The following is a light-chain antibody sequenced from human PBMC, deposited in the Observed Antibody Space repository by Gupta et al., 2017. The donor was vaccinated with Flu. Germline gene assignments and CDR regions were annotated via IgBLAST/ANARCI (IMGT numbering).Light chain of an antibody. CDR2: KAS. Sequence: DIQMTQSPSTLSASVGDRVTITCRASQSISSWLAWYQQKPGKAPNLLVYKASNLESGVPSRFSGTGSGTEFTLTISSLQPDDFATYYCHQYNSYSRTFGQGTKLEIK. CDR1: QSISSW. J-gene: IGKJ1*01. V-gene: IGKV1-5*03. CDR3: HQYNSYSRT.